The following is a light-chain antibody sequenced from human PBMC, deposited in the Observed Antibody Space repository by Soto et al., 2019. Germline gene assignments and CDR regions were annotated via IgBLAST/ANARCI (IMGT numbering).Light chain of an antibody. Sequence: EIVLTQSPGTLSLSPGERATLSCRASQSISSSYLAWYQQKAGQAPRLLVYGATSRDTGIPDRFSGSGFATDSTVIISRLEPEDFAVYYCQQYGSSRFTFGPGTKVDIK. CDR3: QQYGSSRFT. CDR1: QSISSSY. CDR2: GAT. J-gene: IGKJ3*01. V-gene: IGKV3-20*01.